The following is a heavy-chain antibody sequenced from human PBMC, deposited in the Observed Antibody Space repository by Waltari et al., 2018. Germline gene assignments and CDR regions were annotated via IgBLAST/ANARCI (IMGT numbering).Heavy chain of an antibody. V-gene: IGHV3-74*01. CDR1: GFPFSTFW. CDR2: IKSDGTGA. J-gene: IGHJ6*02. D-gene: IGHD2-15*01. CDR3: ANHRPGGLGMEV. Sequence: EEHLVESGGGLVQPGGSLRLSCAASGFPFSTFWMHWVRQAPGKGLVWVARIKSDGTGATYADSVRGRFTISRDNAKNTLFLQMNSLRADDTAVYYCANHRPGGLGMEVWGQGTTVTVSS.